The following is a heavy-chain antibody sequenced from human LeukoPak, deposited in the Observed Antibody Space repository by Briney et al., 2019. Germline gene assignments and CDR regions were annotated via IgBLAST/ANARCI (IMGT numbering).Heavy chain of an antibody. CDR3: AKPRAVGVNAFFDY. Sequence: GGSLRLSCAASGFTFSSYAMRWVRQAPGKGLEWVSSVSGSGGSTYYTDSVKGRFTISRDNSKNTLYLQMNSLRAEDTAIYYCAKPRAVGVNAFFDYWGQGTLVTVSS. V-gene: IGHV3-23*01. CDR1: GFTFSSYA. CDR2: VSGSGGST. J-gene: IGHJ4*02.